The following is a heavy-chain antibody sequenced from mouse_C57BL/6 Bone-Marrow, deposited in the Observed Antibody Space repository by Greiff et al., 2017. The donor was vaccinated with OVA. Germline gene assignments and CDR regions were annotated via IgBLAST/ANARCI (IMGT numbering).Heavy chain of an antibody. CDR3: ARDDYGTISYWYFGV. CDR1: GYTFTDYY. D-gene: IGHD2-4*01. J-gene: IGHJ1*03. CDR2: IYPGSGNT. V-gene: IGHV1-76*01. Sequence: VQLVESGAELVRPGASVKLSCKASGYTFTDYYINWVKQRPGQGLEWIARIYPGSGNTYYNEKFKGKATLTAEKSSSTAYMQLSSLTSEDSAVYFCARDDYGTISYWYFGVWGTGTTVTVSS.